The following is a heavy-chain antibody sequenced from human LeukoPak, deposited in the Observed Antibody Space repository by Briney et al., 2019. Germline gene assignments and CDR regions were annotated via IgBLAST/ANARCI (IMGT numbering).Heavy chain of an antibody. J-gene: IGHJ4*02. CDR2: ISAYNGNT. CDR1: GYTFTSYG. V-gene: IGHV1-18*04. CDR3: ARDADILTGNAY. Sequence: ASVKVSCTASGYTFTSYGISWVRQAPGHGLEWMGWISAYNGNTNYAQKLQGRVTMTTDTSTSTAYMELRSLRSDDTAVYYCARDADILTGNAYWGQGTLVTVSS. D-gene: IGHD3-9*01.